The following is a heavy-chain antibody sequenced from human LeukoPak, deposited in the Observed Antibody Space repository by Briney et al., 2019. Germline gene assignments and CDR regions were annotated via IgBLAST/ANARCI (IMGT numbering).Heavy chain of an antibody. Sequence: GGSLRLSCTASGFTFDLYTMNWVRQAPGKGLEWVSFISASSGYIDYADSVKGRFTIARDNAKNSLYLQMNSLRADDTAVYYCARDGASATHYWGQGTLVTVSS. D-gene: IGHD2-15*01. CDR2: ISASSGYI. CDR3: ARDGASATHY. J-gene: IGHJ4*02. CDR1: GFTFDLYT. V-gene: IGHV3-21*01.